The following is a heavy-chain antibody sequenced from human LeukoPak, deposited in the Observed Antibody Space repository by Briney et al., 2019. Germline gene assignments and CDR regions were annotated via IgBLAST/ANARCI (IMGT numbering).Heavy chain of an antibody. J-gene: IGHJ4*02. CDR2: ISYDGSNK. CDR1: GFTFSTYS. Sequence: PGGSLRLSCAATGFTFSTYSMHWVRQAPGKGLEWVAVISYDGSNKYYADSVKGRFTISRDNSKNTLYLQMNSLRAEDTAVYYCARDSIGGYNPPDYWGQGTLVTVSS. D-gene: IGHD5-24*01. V-gene: IGHV3-30*03. CDR3: ARDSIGGYNPPDY.